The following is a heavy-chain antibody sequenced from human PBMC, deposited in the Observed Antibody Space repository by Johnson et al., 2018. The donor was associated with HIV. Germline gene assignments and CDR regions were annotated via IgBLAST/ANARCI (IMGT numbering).Heavy chain of an antibody. CDR1: GFTFSSYG. CDR3: AKGVSKSLDAFDI. V-gene: IGHV3-30*02. CDR2: IRYDASKT. J-gene: IGHJ3*02. D-gene: IGHD3-10*01. Sequence: QVQLVESGGGVVQPGGSLRLSCAASGFTFSSYGMHWVRQAPGKGLEWVAFIRYDASKTYYADSVKGRFTISRDNSKSTLHLQMNSLRAEDTAVYYCAKGVSKSLDAFDIWGQGTMVTVSS.